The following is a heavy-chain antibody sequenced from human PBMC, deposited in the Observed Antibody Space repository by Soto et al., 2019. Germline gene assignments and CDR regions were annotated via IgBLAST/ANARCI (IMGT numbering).Heavy chain of an antibody. CDR2: IYSGGST. V-gene: IGHV3-66*01. D-gene: IGHD6-19*01. CDR3: ARDSWGRVAGTWGFDY. Sequence: EVQLVESGGGLVKPGGSLRLSCAASGFTFSSNYMSWVRQAPGKGLEWVSVIYSGGSTYYADSVKGRFTISRDNSKNTLYLQMNSLRAEDTAVYYCARDSWGRVAGTWGFDYWGQGTLVTVSS. J-gene: IGHJ4*02. CDR1: GFTFSSNY.